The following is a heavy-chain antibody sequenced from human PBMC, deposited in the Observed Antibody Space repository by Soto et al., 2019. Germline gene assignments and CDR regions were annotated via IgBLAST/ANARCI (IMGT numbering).Heavy chain of an antibody. J-gene: IGHJ4*02. CDR2: FFYSGST. D-gene: IGHD6-19*01. CDR3: VRHAQWIIRAY. CDR1: GGSISGSSDY. Sequence: PSETLSLTCTVSGGSISGSSDYWGWIRQPPGKGLEWIGSFFYSGSTYYNPSLKSRVTISVDTSTNQFSLNLNSVTAADTAVYYCVRHAQWIIRAYWGQGSLVTVSS. V-gene: IGHV4-39*01.